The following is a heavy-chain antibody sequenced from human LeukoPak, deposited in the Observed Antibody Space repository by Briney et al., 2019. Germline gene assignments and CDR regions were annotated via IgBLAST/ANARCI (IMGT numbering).Heavy chain of an antibody. CDR3: ARHPYQLLWLSWFDP. D-gene: IGHD2-2*01. V-gene: IGHV4-38-2*01. J-gene: IGHJ5*02. Sequence: SETLSLTCAVSGYSSSSGYYWGWIRQPPGKGLEWIGSIYHSGSTYYNPSLKSRVTISVDTSKNQFSLKLSSVTAADTAVYYCARHPYQLLWLSWFDPWGQGTLVTVSS. CDR2: IYHSGST. CDR1: GYSSSSGYY.